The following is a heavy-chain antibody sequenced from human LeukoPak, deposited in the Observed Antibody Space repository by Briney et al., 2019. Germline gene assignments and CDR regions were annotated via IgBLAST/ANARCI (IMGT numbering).Heavy chain of an antibody. CDR1: GFTFSEYW. J-gene: IGHJ4*02. V-gene: IGHV3-74*03. CDR2: ITSDGSDT. Sequence: PGGSLRLSCAASGFTFSEYWMHWVRQAPGKGLVWVSRITSDGSDTKYADFVEGRFTISRDNANDTLYLQVNSLRAEDTAVYFCASYRYSSSCYIYWGQGTLVTVSS. CDR3: ASYRYSSSCYIY. D-gene: IGHD6-13*01.